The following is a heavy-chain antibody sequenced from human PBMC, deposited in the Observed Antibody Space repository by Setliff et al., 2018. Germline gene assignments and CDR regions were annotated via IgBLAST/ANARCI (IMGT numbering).Heavy chain of an antibody. CDR1: DGSLTSGSYY. CDR3: ARLSCSSNSCPFDF. D-gene: IGHD2-2*01. CDR2: VYYSGTT. V-gene: IGHV4-39*06. J-gene: IGHJ4*02. Sequence: SETLSLTCSVSDGSLTSGSYYWGWIRQPPGKGLEWIGSVYYSGTTYYNPSLKSRLTMSVDTSKNQFTLKVISVTAADTAVYYCARLSCSSNSCPFDFWVQGTLVTVSS.